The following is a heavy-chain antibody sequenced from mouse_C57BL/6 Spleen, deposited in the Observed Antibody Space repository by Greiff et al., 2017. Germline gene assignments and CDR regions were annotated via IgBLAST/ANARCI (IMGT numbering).Heavy chain of an antibody. CDR2: ISSGGDYI. V-gene: IGHV5-9-1*02. Sequence: EVKLMESGEGLVKPGGSLKLSCAASGFTFSSYAMSWVRQTPEKRLEWVAYISSGGDYIYYADTVKGRFTISRDNARNTLYLQMSSLKSEDTAMYYCTRDGGLLHRSFDYWGQGTTLTVSS. D-gene: IGHD1-1*01. CDR3: TRDGGLLHRSFDY. CDR1: GFTFSSYA. J-gene: IGHJ2*01.